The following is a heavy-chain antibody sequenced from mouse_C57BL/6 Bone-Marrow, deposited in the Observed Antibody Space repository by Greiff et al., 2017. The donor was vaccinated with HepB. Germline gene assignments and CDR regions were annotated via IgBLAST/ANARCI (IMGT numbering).Heavy chain of an antibody. CDR1: GYTFTSYG. Sequence: VQVVESGAELARPGASVKLSCKASGYTFTSYGISWVKQRTGQGLEWIGEIYPRSGNTYYNEKFKGKATLTADKSSSTAYMELRSLTSEDSAVYFCARYTTVVAPYYFDYWGQGTTLTVSS. CDR2: IYPRSGNT. D-gene: IGHD1-1*01. J-gene: IGHJ2*01. V-gene: IGHV1-81*01. CDR3: ARYTTVVAPYYFDY.